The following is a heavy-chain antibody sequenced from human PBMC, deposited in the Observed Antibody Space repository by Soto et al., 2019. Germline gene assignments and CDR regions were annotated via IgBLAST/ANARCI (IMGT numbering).Heavy chain of an antibody. J-gene: IGHJ6*02. V-gene: IGHV3-23*01. CDR2: ISGNGRTT. D-gene: IGHD1-20*01. Sequence: GGSPRLSCVGSRFVFSSYAMSWVRQTPGKGLAWVAGISGNGRTTDYAAPVKGRFTISRDNSKNTLYLQMNSLRVEDTAVYYCAKVYSTDITVIVPSYGSDIWGHGTTVTVSS. CDR3: AKVYSTDITVIVPSYGSDI. CDR1: RFVFSSYA.